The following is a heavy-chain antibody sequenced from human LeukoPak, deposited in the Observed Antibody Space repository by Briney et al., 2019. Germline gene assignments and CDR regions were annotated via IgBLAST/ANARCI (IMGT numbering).Heavy chain of an antibody. CDR1: GFTFSNYA. CDR3: SGDPGDY. V-gene: IGHV3-23*01. J-gene: IGHJ4*02. Sequence: GGSLRLSCAASGFTFSNYAMSWVRQAPGKGLEWVSAITGSGGSTYYGDSVKGRFTTSRDNSKNTLYLQMSSLRAEDTAVYFCSGDPGDYWGQGTLVTVSS. D-gene: IGHD3-10*01. CDR2: ITGSGGST.